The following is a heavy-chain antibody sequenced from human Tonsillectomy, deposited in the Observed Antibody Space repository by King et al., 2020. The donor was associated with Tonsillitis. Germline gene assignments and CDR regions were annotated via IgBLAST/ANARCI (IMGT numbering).Heavy chain of an antibody. Sequence: VQLVESGAKVKKPGSSVKVSCKASGDTFNSYAISWVRQAPGQGLEWMGGIIPIFGTANYAQKFQGRVTIAADESTSTAYMELSGLRSEDTAVYYCARGSEIAAAGSGDYYYYYMDIWGKGTAVTVSS. CDR1: GDTFNSYA. V-gene: IGHV1-69*01. D-gene: IGHD6-13*01. CDR3: ARGSEIAAAGSGDYYYYYMDI. CDR2: IIPIFGTA. J-gene: IGHJ6*03.